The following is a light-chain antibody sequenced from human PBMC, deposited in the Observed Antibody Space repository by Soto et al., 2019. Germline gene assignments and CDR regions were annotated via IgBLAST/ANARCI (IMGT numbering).Light chain of an antibody. V-gene: IGKV3-15*01. CDR3: QQQGT. J-gene: IGKJ1*01. CDR2: GAS. CDR1: QSVSSN. Sequence: EIVMTQSPATLSVSPGERATLSCRASQSVSSNLAWYQQKPGQAPRLLIYGASTRATGIPARFSGNGSGTAFTHTIRSVRSEDFAVYYCQQQGTFGQGTTVEI.